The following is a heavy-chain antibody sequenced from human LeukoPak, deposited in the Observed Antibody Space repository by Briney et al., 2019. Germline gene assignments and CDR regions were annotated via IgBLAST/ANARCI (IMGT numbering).Heavy chain of an antibody. CDR1: GGSISSYDYY. D-gene: IGHD2-2*01. Sequence: SETLSLTCAVSGGSISSYDYYWSWIRQPPGKGLEWIGYIYHSGSTYYNPSLKSRVTISVDRSKNQFSLKLSSVTAADTAVYYCARDCSSTSCSNYWYFDLWGRGTLVTVSS. CDR2: IYHSGST. CDR3: ARDCSSTSCSNYWYFDL. V-gene: IGHV4-30-2*01. J-gene: IGHJ2*01.